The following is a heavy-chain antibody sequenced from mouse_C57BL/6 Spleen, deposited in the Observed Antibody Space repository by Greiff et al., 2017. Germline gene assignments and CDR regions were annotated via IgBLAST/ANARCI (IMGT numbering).Heavy chain of an antibody. CDR1: GYSFTSYY. J-gene: IGHJ4*01. CDR3: ARFGDYSNYCFNYGAMDY. V-gene: IGHV1-66*01. Sequence: QVQLQQSGPELVKPGASVKISCKASGYSFTSYYIHWVKQRPGQGLEWIGWIYPGSGNTKYNEKFKGKATLTADTSSSTAYMQLSSLTSEDSAVYYCARFGDYSNYCFNYGAMDYWGQGTSVTVSS. CDR2: IYPGSGNT. D-gene: IGHD2-5*01.